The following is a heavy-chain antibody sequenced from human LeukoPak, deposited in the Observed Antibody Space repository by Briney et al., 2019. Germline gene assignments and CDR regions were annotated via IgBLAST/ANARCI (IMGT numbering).Heavy chain of an antibody. CDR2: MRQDGNEK. V-gene: IGHV3-7*03. CDR1: GFTFSSYW. J-gene: IGHJ4*02. D-gene: IGHD1-26*01. CDR3: ARTGGSQGGNY. Sequence: GGSLRLSCVASGFTFSSYWMTWVRQAPGKGLEWVANMRQDGNEKYYVDSVRGRFTISRDNAKNSLYLQMNSLRAEDTAVYYCARTGGSQGGNYWGQGTLVTVSS.